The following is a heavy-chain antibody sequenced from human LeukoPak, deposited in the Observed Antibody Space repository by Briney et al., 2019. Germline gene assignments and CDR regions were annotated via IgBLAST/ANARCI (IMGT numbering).Heavy chain of an antibody. D-gene: IGHD6-13*01. Sequence: GGSLRLSCAASGFTFSNAWMSWVRQAPGKGLEWVGRIKSKTDGGTTDYAAPVKGRFTISRDDSKNTLYLQMNSLKTEDTAVYYCTTAEQPAYYFDYWGQGTLVTVSS. CDR3: TTAEQPAYYFDY. V-gene: IGHV3-15*01. CDR1: GFTFSNAW. J-gene: IGHJ4*02. CDR2: IKSKTDGGTT.